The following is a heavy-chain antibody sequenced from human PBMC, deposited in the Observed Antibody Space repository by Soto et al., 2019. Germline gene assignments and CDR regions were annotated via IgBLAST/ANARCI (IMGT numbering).Heavy chain of an antibody. CDR2: INNSGIT. V-gene: IGHV4-59*01. Sequence: QVRLQESGPGLVKPSETLSLTCNVSGGSFSSDHWGWIRQPPGKGLEWIGKINNSGITNYNPSLKSRATISVDTSKNQFSLKLTSVTAADTAVYYCARDRPWDCSSSNYCYHYGLDVWGQGTTVIVSS. J-gene: IGHJ6*02. CDR3: ARDRPWDCSSSNYCYHYGLDV. CDR1: GGSFSSDH. D-gene: IGHD2-2*01.